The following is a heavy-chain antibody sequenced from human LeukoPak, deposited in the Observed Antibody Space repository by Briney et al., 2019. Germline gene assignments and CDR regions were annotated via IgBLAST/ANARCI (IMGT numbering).Heavy chain of an antibody. J-gene: IGHJ3*02. CDR1: GFTFSNSA. D-gene: IGHD6-13*01. V-gene: IGHV3-30*18. Sequence: GGSLRLSCAASGFTFSNSAMTWVRQVPGKGLEWVAVISYDGSNKYYADSVKGRFTISRDNSKNTLYLQMNSLRAEDTAVYYCAKGRDSSSWYMARAFDIWGQGTMVTVSS. CDR3: AKGRDSSSWYMARAFDI. CDR2: ISYDGSNK.